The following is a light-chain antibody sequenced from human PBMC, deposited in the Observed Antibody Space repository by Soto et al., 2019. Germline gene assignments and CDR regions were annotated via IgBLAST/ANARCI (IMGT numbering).Light chain of an antibody. J-gene: IGLJ2*01. CDR3: QTWGTGFQV. CDR2: LNNDGSH. CDR1: SGHSSYA. Sequence: QPVLTQSPSASASLGASVKLTCTLSSGHSSYAIAWHQMQPGKGPRYLMDLNNDGSHTKGDGIPDRFSGSSSGAERYLNISSLQSEDEADYYCQTWGTGFQVFGGGTKVTVL. V-gene: IGLV4-69*01.